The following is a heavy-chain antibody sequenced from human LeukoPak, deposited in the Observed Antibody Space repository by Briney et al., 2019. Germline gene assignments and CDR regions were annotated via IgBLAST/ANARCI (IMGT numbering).Heavy chain of an antibody. V-gene: IGHV3-48*01. CDR1: GFTFSSYS. D-gene: IGHD6-19*01. J-gene: IGHJ4*02. CDR2: ISSSSSTI. Sequence: GGSLRLSCAASGFTFSSYSMNWVRQAPGKGLECVSYISSSSSTIYYADSVKGRFTISRDNAKNSLYLQMNSLRAEDTAVYYCARGRSGWYEDYWGQGTLVTVSS. CDR3: ARGRSGWYEDY.